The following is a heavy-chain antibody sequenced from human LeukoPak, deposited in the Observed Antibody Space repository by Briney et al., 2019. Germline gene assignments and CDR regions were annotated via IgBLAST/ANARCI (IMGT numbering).Heavy chain of an antibody. Sequence: PGRSLRLSCAASGFTFSSYGMHWVRQAPGKGLEWVAVISYDGSNKYYADSVKGRFTISRDNSKNTLYLQMNSLRAEDTAVYYCAKDEGRSYEVANYWGQGTLVTVSS. CDR2: ISYDGSNK. D-gene: IGHD1-26*01. J-gene: IGHJ4*02. CDR3: AKDEGRSYEVANY. CDR1: GFTFSSYG. V-gene: IGHV3-30*18.